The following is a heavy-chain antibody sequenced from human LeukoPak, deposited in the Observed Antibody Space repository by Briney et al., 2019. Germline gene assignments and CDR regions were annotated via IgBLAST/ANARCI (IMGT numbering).Heavy chain of an antibody. V-gene: IGHV3-53*01. CDR2: IYSSCST. J-gene: IGHJ1*01. CDR3: AKAYYYDSSAYYSGRLLYFQH. CDR1: GFTVSSNY. D-gene: IGHD3-22*01. Sequence: GGSLRLSCAASGFTVSSNYMSWVRQAPGKGLECVSVIYSSCSTYYADSVRGRFTISTDNSKNTLYLQMNSLRAEDTAVYYCAKAYYYDSSAYYSGRLLYFQHWGQGTLVTVSS.